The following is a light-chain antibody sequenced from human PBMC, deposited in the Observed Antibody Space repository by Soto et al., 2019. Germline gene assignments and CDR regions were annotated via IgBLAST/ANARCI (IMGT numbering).Light chain of an antibody. J-gene: IGKJ1*01. CDR3: QQYGSSPRT. CDR1: QGVSSY. CDR2: DAS. V-gene: IGKV3-20*01. Sequence: EIVLTQSPATLSLSPGERATLSFRASQGVSSYLAWYQQKPGQAPRLLIYDASNRATGIPARFSGSGSGTDFTLTISRLEPEDFAVYYCQQYGSSPRTFGQGTKVDIK.